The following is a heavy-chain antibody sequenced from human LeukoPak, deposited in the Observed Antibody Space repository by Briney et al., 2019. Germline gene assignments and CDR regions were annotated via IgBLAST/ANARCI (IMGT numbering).Heavy chain of an antibody. J-gene: IGHJ4*02. CDR3: ARDGYCSGGSCYMAGY. CDR1: GYTFTSYD. D-gene: IGHD2-15*01. Sequence: GASVKVSCKASGYTFTSYDINRVRQATGQGLEWMGWMNPNSGNTGYAQKFQGRVTMTRDMSTSTVYMELSSLRSEDTAVYYCARDGYCSGGSCYMAGYWGQGTLVTVSS. V-gene: IGHV1-8*01. CDR2: MNPNSGNT.